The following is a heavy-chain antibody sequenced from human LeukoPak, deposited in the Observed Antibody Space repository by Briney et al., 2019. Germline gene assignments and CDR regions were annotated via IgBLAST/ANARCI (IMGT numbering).Heavy chain of an antibody. D-gene: IGHD3-22*01. CDR1: GFTFSSYA. V-gene: IGHV3-23*01. CDR2: ISGSGGST. J-gene: IGHJ4*02. Sequence: GGSLRLSCAASGFTFSSYAMSWVRQAPGKGLEWVSAISGSGGSTYYADSVKGRFTISRDNSKNTLYLQMNSLGAEDTAVYYCARAQIVVVITTHFDYWGQGTLVTVSS. CDR3: ARAQIVVVITTHFDY.